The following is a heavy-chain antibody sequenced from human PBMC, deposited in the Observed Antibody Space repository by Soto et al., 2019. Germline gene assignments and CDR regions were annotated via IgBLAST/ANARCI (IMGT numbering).Heavy chain of an antibody. CDR3: ARRIPFGYGMDV. CDR1: GFTFSSYN. D-gene: IGHD2-21*01. Sequence: GGSLRLSCAASGFTFSSYNMNWVRQAPGKGLEWVSAITSSGDNTDYASSVKGRFTISRDNSKNTLYPQMGSLRAEDMAVYYCARRIPFGYGMDVWGQGTTVTVSS. CDR2: ITSSGDNT. V-gene: IGHV3-64*01. J-gene: IGHJ6*02.